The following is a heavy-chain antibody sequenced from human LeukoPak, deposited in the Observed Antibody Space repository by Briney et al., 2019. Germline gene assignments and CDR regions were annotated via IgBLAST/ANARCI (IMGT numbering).Heavy chain of an antibody. D-gene: IGHD3-10*01. V-gene: IGHV3-9*01. Sequence: PGRSLRLSCAASGFTFDDYAMHWVRQAPGKGLEWVSGISWNSGSIGYADSVKGRFTISRDNAKNSLYLQMNSLRADDTAVYYCARSMPNQFRGSFDTWGQGALVTVSS. CDR1: GFTFDDYA. CDR2: ISWNSGSI. CDR3: ARSMPNQFRGSFDT. J-gene: IGHJ4*02.